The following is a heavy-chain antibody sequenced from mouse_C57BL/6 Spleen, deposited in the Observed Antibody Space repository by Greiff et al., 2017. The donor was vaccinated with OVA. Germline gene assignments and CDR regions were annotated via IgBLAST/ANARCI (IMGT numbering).Heavy chain of an antibody. Sequence: VQRQQSGAELVRPGASVKLSCTASGFNIKDDYSPLCNHIPEQGLSSIGWIDPENGDTEYASKFQGKATITADTSSNTAYLQLSSLTSEDTAVYYCTTLTYYFDYWGQGTTLTVAS. CDR1: GFNIKDDY. CDR2: IDPENGDT. CDR3: TTLTYYFDY. V-gene: IGHV14-4*01. J-gene: IGHJ2*01.